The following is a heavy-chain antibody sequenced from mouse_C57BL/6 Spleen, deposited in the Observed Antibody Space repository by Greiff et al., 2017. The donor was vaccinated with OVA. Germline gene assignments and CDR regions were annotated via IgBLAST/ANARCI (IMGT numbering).Heavy chain of an antibody. CDR3: AREETAQAKAWFAY. V-gene: IGHV5-6*01. CDR1: GFTFSSYG. D-gene: IGHD3-2*02. Sequence: EVHLVESGGDLVKPGGSLKLSCAASGFTFSSYGMSWVRQTPDKRLEWVATISSGGSYTYYPDSVKGRFTISRDNAKNTLYLQMSSLKSEDTAMYYCAREETAQAKAWFAYWGQGTLVTVSA. CDR2: ISSGGSYT. J-gene: IGHJ3*01.